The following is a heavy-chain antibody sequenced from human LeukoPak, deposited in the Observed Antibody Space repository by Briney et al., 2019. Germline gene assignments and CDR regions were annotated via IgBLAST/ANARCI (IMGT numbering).Heavy chain of an antibody. V-gene: IGHV3-30*04. D-gene: IGHD5/OR15-5a*01. J-gene: IGHJ4*02. CDR3: ARDRHGSAVYNFDY. CDR2: ISIDGSDN. Sequence: PGGSLRLSCAASGFTFINYALHWVRQAPGKGLEWVAVISIDGSDNHYAESVQGRFTISRDNSKNTLYLQMNSLRAEDAAVYFCARDRHGSAVYNFDYWGQGTLVAVSS. CDR1: GFTFINYA.